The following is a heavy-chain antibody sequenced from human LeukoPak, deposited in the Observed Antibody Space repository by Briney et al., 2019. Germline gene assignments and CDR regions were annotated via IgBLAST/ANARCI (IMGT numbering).Heavy chain of an antibody. CDR3: ARNSGSTAL. CDR2: ISYDGSNK. V-gene: IGHV3-30*03. CDR1: GFTSSNYG. D-gene: IGHD1-26*01. J-gene: IGHJ4*02. Sequence: PGRSLRPSCAASGFTSSNYGMHWVRQAPGKGLEWVSVISYDGSNKYYADSVKGRFTISRDNSKNTLYLQMNSLRAEDTAMYYCARNSGSTALWGQGTLVTVSS.